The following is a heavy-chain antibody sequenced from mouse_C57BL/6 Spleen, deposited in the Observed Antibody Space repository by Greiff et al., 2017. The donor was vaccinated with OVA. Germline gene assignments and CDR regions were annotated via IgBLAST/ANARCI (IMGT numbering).Heavy chain of an antibody. CDR2: IYPGDGDT. J-gene: IGHJ4*01. CDR3: ARASPLLKDY. D-gene: IGHD1-1*01. V-gene: IGHV1-80*01. CDR1: GYAFSSYW. Sequence: VKLMEPGAELVKPGASVKISCKASGYAFSSYWMNWVKQRPGKGLEWIGQIYPGDGDTNSNGTLKGKATLTADKSSSTAYMQLSSLTSEDSAVYFCARASPLLKDYGGQGTSVTVSS.